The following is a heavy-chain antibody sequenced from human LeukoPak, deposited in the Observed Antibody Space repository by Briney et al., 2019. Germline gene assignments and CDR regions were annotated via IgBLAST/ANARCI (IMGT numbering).Heavy chain of an antibody. CDR3: ARVRTFRWFDP. Sequence: SETLSLTCTVSGGSISSHYWSWLRQPPGKGLEWIGYTYYSGSTNYNPSLKSRVTISVDTSKNQFSLKLSSVTAADTAVYYCARVRTFRWFDPWGQGTLVTVSS. CDR1: GGSISSHY. V-gene: IGHV4-59*11. D-gene: IGHD2/OR15-2a*01. CDR2: TYYSGST. J-gene: IGHJ5*02.